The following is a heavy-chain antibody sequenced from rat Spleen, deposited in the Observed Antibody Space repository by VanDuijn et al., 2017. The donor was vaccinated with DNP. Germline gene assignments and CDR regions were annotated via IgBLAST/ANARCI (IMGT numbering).Heavy chain of an antibody. CDR1: GFTFSDYY. CDR2: IGSDGYAP. J-gene: IGHJ4*01. V-gene: IGHV5S11*01. CDR3: ARHGEVHLRYAMDA. Sequence: EVQLVESGGGLVQPGGSLKLSCAASGFTFSDYYMAWVRQAPTKGLEWVAYIGSDGYAPYYGDSVKGRFTISRDNAKSTLYLQMDSLRSEETATYFCARHGEVHLRYAMDAWGQGTSVTVSS. D-gene: IGHD1-5*01.